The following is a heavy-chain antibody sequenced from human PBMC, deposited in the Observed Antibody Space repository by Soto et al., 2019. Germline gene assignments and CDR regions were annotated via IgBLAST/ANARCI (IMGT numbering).Heavy chain of an antibody. CDR1: GYTFTGYY. D-gene: IGHD2-21*02. CDR2: INPNSGGT. Sequence: SVKVSCKASGYTFTGYYMHWVRQAPGQGLEWMGWINPNSGGTNYAQKFQGRVTMTRDTSISTAYMELSRLRSDDTAVYYCARDPYCGGDCYSFRFDPWGQGTLVTVSS. V-gene: IGHV1-2*02. CDR3: ARDPYCGGDCYSFRFDP. J-gene: IGHJ5*02.